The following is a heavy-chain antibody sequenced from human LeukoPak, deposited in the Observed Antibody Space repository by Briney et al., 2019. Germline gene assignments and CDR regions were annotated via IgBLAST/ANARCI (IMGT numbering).Heavy chain of an antibody. CDR2: ISGSGGST. CDR3: ARGAVAGPDY. CDR1: GFTFSSYS. Sequence: GGSLRLSCAASGFTFSSYSMNWVRQAPGKGLEWVSAISGSGGSTYYADSVKGRFTISRDNAKNSLYLQMNSLRAEDTAVYYCARGAVAGPDYWGQGTLVTVSS. J-gene: IGHJ4*02. V-gene: IGHV3-21*04. D-gene: IGHD6-19*01.